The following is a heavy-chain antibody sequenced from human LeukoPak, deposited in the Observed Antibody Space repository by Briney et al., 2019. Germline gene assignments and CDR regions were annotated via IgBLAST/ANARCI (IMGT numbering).Heavy chain of an antibody. CDR3: AKSRDSRYAYFDS. J-gene: IGHJ4*02. V-gene: IGHV3-23*01. CDR1: GFTFSSYA. CDR2: ISASGDGT. Sequence: PGGSLRLSCAASGFTFSSYAISWVRQAPGEGLEWVSAISASGDGTYYADSVKGRFTISRDNFENTLYLQMNSLRAQDTAVYSCAKSRDSRYAYFDSWGQGILVTVSP. D-gene: IGHD2-15*01.